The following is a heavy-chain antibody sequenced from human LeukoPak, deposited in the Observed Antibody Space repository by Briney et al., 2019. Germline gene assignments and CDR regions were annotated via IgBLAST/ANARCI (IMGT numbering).Heavy chain of an antibody. CDR3: ARDRCIDV. V-gene: IGHV4-61*01. CDR1: GGSVSSGCYY. CDR2: IYYSGST. J-gene: IGHJ6*02. Sequence: SETLSLTCTVSGGSVSSGCYYWSRIRQPPGKGLEWIGYIYYSGSTNYNPSLKSRVTISVDTSKNQFSLKLSSVTAADTAVYYCARDRCIDVWGQGTTVTVSS.